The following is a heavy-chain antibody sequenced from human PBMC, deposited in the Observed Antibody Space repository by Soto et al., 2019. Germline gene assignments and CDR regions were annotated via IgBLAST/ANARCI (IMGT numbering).Heavy chain of an antibody. Sequence: ASETLSLTCTVSGGSVSGTSYYWTWIRQPPGKGLEWIGYIYYTGGTNYSPSLKSRVTISVDTSKNQFSLNLSSVTAADTAVYYCARDLRLPVDLGGYYYYGMDVWGQGTTVTVSS. CDR1: GGSVSGTSYY. V-gene: IGHV4-61*01. J-gene: IGHJ6*02. CDR3: ARDLRLPVDLGGYYYYGMDV. CDR2: IYYTGGT. D-gene: IGHD3-16*01.